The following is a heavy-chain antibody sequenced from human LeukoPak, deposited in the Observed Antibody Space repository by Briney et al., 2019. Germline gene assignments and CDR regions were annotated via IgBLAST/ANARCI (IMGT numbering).Heavy chain of an antibody. CDR3: ACWYYYDSSGYRSGDY. CDR1: GGSISSGDYY. J-gene: IGHJ4*02. CDR2: IYYSGST. Sequence: PSETLSLTCTVSGGSISSGDYYWSWIRQPPGKGLEWIGYIYYSGSTYYNPSLKSRVTMSVDTSKNQFSLKLCSVTAADTAVYYCACWYYYDSSGYRSGDYWGQGTLVTVSS. V-gene: IGHV4-30-4*01. D-gene: IGHD3-22*01.